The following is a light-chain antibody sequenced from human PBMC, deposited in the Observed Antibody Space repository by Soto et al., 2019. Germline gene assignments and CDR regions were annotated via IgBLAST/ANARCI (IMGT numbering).Light chain of an antibody. V-gene: IGKV1-39*01. J-gene: IGKJ1*01. CDR3: QQSYSTPQT. CDR2: AAS. Sequence: DIQMTQSPSYLSATVGDRVTITCRASQSIRTYLNWYQQKPGKAPKLLIYAASSLYSGVPSRFSGSGSGTDFTLTISSLQPEDFATYYCQQSYSTPQTFGQGTKVDIK. CDR1: QSIRTY.